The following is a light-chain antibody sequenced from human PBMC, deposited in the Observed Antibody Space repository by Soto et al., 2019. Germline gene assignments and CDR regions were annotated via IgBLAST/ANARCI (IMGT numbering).Light chain of an antibody. CDR3: QQRSNWPPNT. CDR2: DAS. Sequence: EIVLTQSPATLSLSPGERATLSCRASQSVSSYLAWYQQKPGQAPRLLIYDASNRATGIPARFSGSGSGTEFTLTISSLEPEDVALYYCQQRSNWPPNTFGQGTRREIK. CDR1: QSVSSY. J-gene: IGKJ5*01. V-gene: IGKV3-11*01.